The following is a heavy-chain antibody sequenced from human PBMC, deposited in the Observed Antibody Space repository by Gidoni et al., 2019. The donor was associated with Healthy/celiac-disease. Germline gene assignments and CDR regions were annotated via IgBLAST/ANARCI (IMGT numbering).Heavy chain of an antibody. V-gene: IGHV4-30-4*01. D-gene: IGHD6-6*01. Sequence: QVQLQESGPGLVKPSQTLSLTCTVSGGSISSGDYYWGWIRQPPGKGLEWIGYIYYSGSTYYNPSLKTRVTISVDTSKNQFSLKLSSVTAADTSVYYCARATSSSSIPDYYGMDVWGQGTTVTVSS. CDR3: ARATSSSSIPDYYGMDV. CDR2: IYYSGST. J-gene: IGHJ6*02. CDR1: GGSISSGDYY.